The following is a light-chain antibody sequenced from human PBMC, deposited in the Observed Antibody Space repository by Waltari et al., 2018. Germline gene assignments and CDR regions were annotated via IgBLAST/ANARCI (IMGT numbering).Light chain of an antibody. J-gene: IGKJ4*01. Sequence: EIVLTQSPGTLSLSPGDRATLSCSASQSVKSDFRVGYQQKRGQTPRLVIYAGSTRASGTPDSFSGSGSGTDVTLSISRLEPEDFAVYYCLQDGGFPAFPATFGGGTNVEIK. CDR2: AGS. V-gene: IGKV3-20*01. CDR3: LQDGGFPAFPAT. CDR1: QSVKSDF.